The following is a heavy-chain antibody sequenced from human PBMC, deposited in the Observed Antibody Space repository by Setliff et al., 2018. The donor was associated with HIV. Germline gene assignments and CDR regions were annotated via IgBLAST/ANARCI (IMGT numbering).Heavy chain of an antibody. CDR1: GFIFVSSA. D-gene: IGHD4-4*01. CDR3: ARGPALTTVTNPFDY. V-gene: IGHV3-64*02. CDR2: ISSNGDTT. J-gene: IGHJ4*02. Sequence: GGSLRLSCAASGFIFVSSAMHWVRQAPGKGLEFVSGISSNGDTTYYADSVKGRFTISRDNSKNTLFLQMGSLRPEDMAVYYCARGPALTTVTNPFDYWGQGTLVTVSS.